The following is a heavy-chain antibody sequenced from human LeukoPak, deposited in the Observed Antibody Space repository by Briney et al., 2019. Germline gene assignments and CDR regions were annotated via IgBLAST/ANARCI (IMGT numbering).Heavy chain of an antibody. CDR3: AREGEVGAQD. Sequence: KPSETLSLTRTVSGGSISSYYWRWIRQPPGKGLEWIGYIYYSGSTNYNPSLKSRVTISVDTSKNQFSLKLSSVTAADTAVYYCAREGEVGAQDWGQGTLVTVSS. V-gene: IGHV4-59*01. D-gene: IGHD1-26*01. J-gene: IGHJ4*02. CDR1: GGSISSYY. CDR2: IYYSGST.